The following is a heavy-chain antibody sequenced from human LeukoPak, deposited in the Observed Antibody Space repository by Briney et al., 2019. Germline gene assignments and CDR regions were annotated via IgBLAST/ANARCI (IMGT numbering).Heavy chain of an antibody. CDR1: GGSISSYY. Sequence: PSETLSLTCTVSGGSISSYYWGWIRQPPGKGLEWIGSIYYSGSTYYNPSLKSRVTISVDTSENQVSLKLSSVTAADTAVYYCARSDSSGYLSWFDPWGQGTLVTVSS. D-gene: IGHD3-22*01. J-gene: IGHJ5*02. CDR3: ARSDSSGYLSWFDP. V-gene: IGHV4-39*01. CDR2: IYYSGST.